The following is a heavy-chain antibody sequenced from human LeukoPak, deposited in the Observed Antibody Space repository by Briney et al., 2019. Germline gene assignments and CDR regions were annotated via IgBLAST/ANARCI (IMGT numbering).Heavy chain of an antibody. Sequence: GASVKVSCKASGYTFTGYFIHWPRQAPGQGLEWMGWIDPPSGATNSAQKFQDRVTMTRDRSIGTAYMEMRGLNSDDTAVYYCARSGFSTGFYLDFWGQGTLVPVSS. V-gene: IGHV1-2*02. CDR3: ARSGFSTGFYLDF. CDR2: IDPPSGAT. J-gene: IGHJ4*02. D-gene: IGHD6-19*01. CDR1: GYTFTGYF.